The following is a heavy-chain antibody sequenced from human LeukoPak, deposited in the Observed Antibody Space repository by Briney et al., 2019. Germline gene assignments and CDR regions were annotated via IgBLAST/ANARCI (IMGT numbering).Heavy chain of an antibody. CDR2: INPNSGGT. CDR1: GYTFTGYY. V-gene: IGHV1-2*02. Sequence: GASVKVSCKASGYTFTGYYMHWVRQPPEQGLEWMGWINPNSGGTNYAQKFQGRVTMTRDTSISTAYMELSRLRSDDTAVYYCAREGVVPAATGGTWFDLWGQGTLVTVSS. D-gene: IGHD2-2*01. CDR3: AREGVVPAATGGTWFDL. J-gene: IGHJ5*02.